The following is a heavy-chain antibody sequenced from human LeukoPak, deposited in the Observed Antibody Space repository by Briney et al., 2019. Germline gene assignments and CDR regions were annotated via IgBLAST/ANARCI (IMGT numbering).Heavy chain of an antibody. J-gene: IGHJ4*02. CDR2: MNPNSGNT. V-gene: IGHV1-8*01. CDR3: ARHPAVIRGAVAGVFDY. CDR1: GYTFTSYD. D-gene: IGHD6-19*01. Sequence: ASVKVSCKASGYTFTSYDINWVRQATGQGLEWMGWMNPNSGNTGYAQKFQGRVTMTSNTSISTAYMELSSLRSEDTAVYYCARHPAVIRGAVAGVFDYWGQGTLVTVSS.